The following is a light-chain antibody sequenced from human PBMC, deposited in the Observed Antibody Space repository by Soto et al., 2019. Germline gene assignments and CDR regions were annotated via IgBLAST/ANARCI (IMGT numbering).Light chain of an antibody. V-gene: IGKV1-12*01. J-gene: IGKJ1*01. CDR1: QDIVGR. Sequence: DIQMPQSPSSVSASAGDRITITCRASQDIVGRLAWFQQQPGKAPQYLIQAASILQSGVPSRCSGSGSGTEFILTINNLQPEYVASYFFLPVYAFPLPLGLGTKVEI. CDR2: AAS. CDR3: LPVYAFPLP.